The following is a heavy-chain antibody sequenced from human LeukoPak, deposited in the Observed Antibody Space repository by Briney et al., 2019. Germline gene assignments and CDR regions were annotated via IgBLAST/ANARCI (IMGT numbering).Heavy chain of an antibody. V-gene: IGHV4-39*06. CDR1: GGSISSSSYY. Sequence: SETLSLTCTVSGGSISSSSYYWGWIRQPPGKGLESIGSIYYSGSTYYNRSLKSRFTISVDTSKNQFTLKLSSVTAADTAVYYCARDQGSYGYYYYYYMDVWGKGTTVTVSS. CDR2: IYYSGST. J-gene: IGHJ6*03. D-gene: IGHD5-18*01. CDR3: ARDQGSYGYYYYYYMDV.